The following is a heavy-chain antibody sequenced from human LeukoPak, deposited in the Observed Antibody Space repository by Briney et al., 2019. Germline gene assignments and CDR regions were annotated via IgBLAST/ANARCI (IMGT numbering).Heavy chain of an antibody. D-gene: IGHD4-23*01. CDR2: INPNSGDT. CDR3: ACWGGGNQGH. J-gene: IGHJ4*02. Sequence: ASVKVSCKASGYTFTACYMHWVRQAPGQGLEWMGRINPNSGDTIYAQKFQGRVTMTRDTSISTAYMELTRLRSDDTAVYYCACWGGGNQGHWGQGTLVTVSS. V-gene: IGHV1-2*06. CDR1: GYTFTACY.